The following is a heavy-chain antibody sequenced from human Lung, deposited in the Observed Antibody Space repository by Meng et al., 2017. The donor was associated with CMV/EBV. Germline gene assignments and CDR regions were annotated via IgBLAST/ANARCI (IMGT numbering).Heavy chain of an antibody. J-gene: IGHJ6*02. Sequence: ASLXVSCKASGYTFGGHYVHWVRQAPGQGLEWMGWINPNSGGTNYAQKFQGRVTMTRNTSINTAYMELSRLRSDNTAVYYCARDVNSRSGYVYYYYGMDVWXQGTTVTVSS. CDR2: INPNSGGT. CDR1: GYTFGGHY. CDR3: ARDVNSRSGYVYYYYGMDV. D-gene: IGHD3-3*01. V-gene: IGHV1-2*02.